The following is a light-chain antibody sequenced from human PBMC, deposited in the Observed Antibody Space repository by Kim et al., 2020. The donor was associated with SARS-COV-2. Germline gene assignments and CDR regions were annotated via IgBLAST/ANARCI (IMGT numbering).Light chain of an antibody. J-gene: IGKJ5*01. Sequence: AVGGDRVTITCRTSQNIKNDLGWYQQNPGRAPKRLIYGASSLQSGVPSRFSGSGSGTEFTLTSSSLQPEDFATYFCLQHNTYPSTFGQGTRLEIK. CDR1: QNIKND. CDR3: LQHNTYPST. CDR2: GAS. V-gene: IGKV1-17*01.